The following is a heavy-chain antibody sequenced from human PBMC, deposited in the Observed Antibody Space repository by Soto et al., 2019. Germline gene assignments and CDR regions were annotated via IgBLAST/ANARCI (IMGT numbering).Heavy chain of an antibody. CDR3: ARSQGSSTSLEIYYYYYYGMDV. Sequence: QVQLVQSGAEVKKPGSSVKVSCKASGGTFSSYAISWVRQAPGQGLEWMGGIIPISDTTNYEQKFQGRVTITTDESTSTAYMELSSLRSEETAVYYCARSQGSSTSLEIYYYYYYGMDVWGQGTTVTVSS. D-gene: IGHD2-2*01. CDR1: GGTFSSYA. V-gene: IGHV1-69*01. CDR2: IIPISDTT. J-gene: IGHJ6*02.